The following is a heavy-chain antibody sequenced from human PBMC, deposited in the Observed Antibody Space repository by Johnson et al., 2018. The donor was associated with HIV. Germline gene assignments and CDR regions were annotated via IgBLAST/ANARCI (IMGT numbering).Heavy chain of an antibody. Sequence: MLLVESGGGLVQPGGSLRLSCVASGFTFNSFAMTWVRQAAGKGLEWVSSISGTGGSTYYADSVRGRFTISRDNDKNTLSLQMNSPSPEDTGVYPCARDRHGSGSPNAFDLWGRGTKVTV. CDR2: ISGTGGST. J-gene: IGHJ3*01. V-gene: IGHV3-23*04. CDR1: GFTFNSFA. D-gene: IGHD3-10*01. CDR3: ARDRHGSGSPNAFDL.